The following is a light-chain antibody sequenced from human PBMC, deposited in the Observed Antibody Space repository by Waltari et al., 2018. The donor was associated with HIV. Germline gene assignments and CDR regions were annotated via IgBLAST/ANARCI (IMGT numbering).Light chain of an antibody. CDR3: CSYAGRSTHV. J-gene: IGLJ1*01. CDR2: EVT. Sequence: QSALTQPASVSGSPGQWITIPCTGTSSDVGSYNVVSWYQQHPGKAPKLMIYEVTKRPSGVSNRFSGSKSGNTASLTISGLQAEDEADYYCCSYAGRSTHVFGTGTKVTVL. V-gene: IGLV2-23*02. CDR1: SSDVGSYNV.